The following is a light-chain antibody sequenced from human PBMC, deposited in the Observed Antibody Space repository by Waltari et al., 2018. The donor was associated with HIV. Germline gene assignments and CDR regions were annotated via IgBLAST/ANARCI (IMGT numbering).Light chain of an antibody. CDR3: QSMDSSGAYV. Sequence: SYELTQPPSVSVSPGQPARITCSGDELPKQYAYWYPQRPGQAPVVLIYKDSQRPSGIPERFSGSSSGTTVTLTISGVQAEDEADYFCQSMDSSGAYVFGTGTKVTVL. CDR1: ELPKQY. V-gene: IGLV3-25*03. CDR2: KDS. J-gene: IGLJ1*01.